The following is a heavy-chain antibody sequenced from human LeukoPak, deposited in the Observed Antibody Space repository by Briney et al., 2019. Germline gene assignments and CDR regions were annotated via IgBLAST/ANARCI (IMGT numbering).Heavy chain of an antibody. CDR1: GFTFRSYA. Sequence: GGSLRLSCAASGFTFRSYAMSWVRQAPGKGLEWVSAISGSGGSTYYADSVKGRFTISRDNSKNTLYLQMNSLRAEDTAVYYCAKGDVTIFGVVIPRDYWGQGTLVTVSS. J-gene: IGHJ4*02. CDR3: AKGDVTIFGVVIPRDY. D-gene: IGHD3-3*01. V-gene: IGHV3-23*01. CDR2: ISGSGGST.